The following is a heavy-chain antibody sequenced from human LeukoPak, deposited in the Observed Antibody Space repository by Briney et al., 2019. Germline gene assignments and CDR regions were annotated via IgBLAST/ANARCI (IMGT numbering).Heavy chain of an antibody. Sequence: SETLSLTCSVSGYSISSGYYWGWIRQPPGKGLEWIGRIYHSGSTHYNPSLKSRVIISVDTSNNQFSLNLSSVTAADTALYYCARGTYYYYYMDVWGKGTTVTVSS. CDR1: GYSISSGYY. D-gene: IGHD1-1*01. CDR3: ARGTYYYYYMDV. V-gene: IGHV4-38-2*02. CDR2: IYHSGST. J-gene: IGHJ6*03.